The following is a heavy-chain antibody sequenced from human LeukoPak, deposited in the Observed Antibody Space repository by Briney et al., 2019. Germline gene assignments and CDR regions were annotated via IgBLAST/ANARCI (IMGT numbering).Heavy chain of an antibody. CDR3: ARRSFPIYFDT. D-gene: IGHD2-15*01. Sequence: SETLSLTCTVSGGSVSSIPSSWDWIRQPPGKGLEWIGTFSYSGYTHYNPSLRCPVTMSLNTSKKPLSLRLTSVTAAETAIFYCARRSFPIYFDTWGQGTLVPVSS. CDR1: GGSVSSIPSS. CDR2: FSYSGYT. V-gene: IGHV4-39*01. J-gene: IGHJ4*02.